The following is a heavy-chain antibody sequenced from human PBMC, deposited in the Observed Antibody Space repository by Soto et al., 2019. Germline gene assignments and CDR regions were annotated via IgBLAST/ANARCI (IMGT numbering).Heavy chain of an antibody. V-gene: IGHV1-3*01. D-gene: IGHD6-13*01. CDR2: INAGNGNT. J-gene: IGHJ4*02. CDR3: ARSSSWYVFDY. Sequence: QVQLVQSGAEVKKPGASVKVSCKASGYTFTSYAMHWVRQAPGQRLEWMGWINAGNGNTKYSQKFQGRVTITRDTSASTAYMELSSLRSEDTAGYYCARSSSWYVFDYWGQGTLVTVSS. CDR1: GYTFTSYA.